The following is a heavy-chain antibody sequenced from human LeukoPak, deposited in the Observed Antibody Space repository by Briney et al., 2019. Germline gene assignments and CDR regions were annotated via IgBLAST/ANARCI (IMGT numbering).Heavy chain of an antibody. D-gene: IGHD1-20*01. J-gene: IGHJ4*02. Sequence: PSETLSLTCTVSGGSIGRYYWSWIRQPPGRGLEWIGYVYTSGSTNYNPSFKSRVTISADTSKNQFSLRLTSVTAADTALYYCARSNWYEYFDNWGQGTLVTVSS. CDR1: GGSIGRYY. CDR2: VYTSGST. CDR3: ARSNWYEYFDN. V-gene: IGHV4-4*09.